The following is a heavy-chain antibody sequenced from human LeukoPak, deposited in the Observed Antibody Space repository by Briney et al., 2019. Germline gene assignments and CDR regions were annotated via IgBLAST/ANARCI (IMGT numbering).Heavy chain of an antibody. V-gene: IGHV3-21*06. CDR2: ISRSGDYI. CDR1: GFTFSSYS. CDR3: ARVSAIAVAASDD. D-gene: IGHD6-19*01. Sequence: PGGSLRLSCAASGFTFSSYSMRWVRQAPGQGLEWISSISRSGDYIYYADSVKGRFTISRDNGKSSLYLQMSSLRAEDTAVYYCARVSAIAVAASDDWGQGTLVTVSS. J-gene: IGHJ4*02.